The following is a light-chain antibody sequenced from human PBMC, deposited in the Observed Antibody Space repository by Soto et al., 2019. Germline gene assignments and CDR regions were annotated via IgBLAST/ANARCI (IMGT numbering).Light chain of an antibody. V-gene: IGKV1-9*01. CDR3: QQLNSYPPWT. J-gene: IGKJ1*01. CDR2: AAS. CDR1: QGISSY. Sequence: IQLTQSPSSLSASVGDRVTITCRASQGISSYLAWYQQKPGKAPKLLIYAASTLQSGVPSRLSGSGSGTDFTLTISSLQPEDCATYYCQQLNSYPPWTFGQGTKVEIK.